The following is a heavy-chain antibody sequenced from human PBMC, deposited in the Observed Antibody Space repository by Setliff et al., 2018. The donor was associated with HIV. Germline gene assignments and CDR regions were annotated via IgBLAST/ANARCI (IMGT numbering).Heavy chain of an antibody. CDR1: GYSISSGYY. CDR3: AREGSTSWYADY. V-gene: IGHV4-38-2*02. D-gene: IGHD6-13*01. CDR2: IYHSGST. Sequence: KASETLSLTCAVSGYSISSGYYWGWIRQPPGKGLEWIGSIYHSGSTYYNPSLKSRVTISVDTSKNQFSLKLSSVTAADTAVYFCAREGSTSWYADYWGQGTLVTVS. J-gene: IGHJ4*02.